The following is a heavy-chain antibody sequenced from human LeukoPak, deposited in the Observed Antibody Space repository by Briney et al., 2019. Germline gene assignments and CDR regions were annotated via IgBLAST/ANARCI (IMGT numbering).Heavy chain of an antibody. CDR2: ISGSGSST. CDR1: GFTFSNYA. D-gene: IGHD3-22*01. V-gene: IGHV3-23*01. CDR3: AKDYGYYYDSSGLYYFDY. Sequence: GGSLRLSCAASGFTFSNYAMSWVRQAPGKGLEWVSGISGSGSSTYYADSVKGRFTISRDNSKNTLYLQMNGLRAEDTAIYYCAKDYGYYYDSSGLYYFDYWGQGTLVTVSS. J-gene: IGHJ4*02.